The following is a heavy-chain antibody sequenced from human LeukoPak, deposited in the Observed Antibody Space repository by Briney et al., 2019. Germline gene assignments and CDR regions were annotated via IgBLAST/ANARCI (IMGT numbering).Heavy chain of an antibody. D-gene: IGHD2-21*01. Sequence: GGSPRLSCAASGFTFSSYSMNWVRQAPGKGLEWVSYISSSSSTIYYADSVKGRFTISRDNAKNSLYLQMNSLRAEDTAVYYCATLGDYSPDSWGQGTLVTVSS. V-gene: IGHV3-48*01. J-gene: IGHJ4*02. CDR2: ISSSSSTI. CDR1: GFTFSSYS. CDR3: ATLGDYSPDS.